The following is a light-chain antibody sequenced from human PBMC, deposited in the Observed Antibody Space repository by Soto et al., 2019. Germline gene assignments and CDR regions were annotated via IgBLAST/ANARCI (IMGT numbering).Light chain of an antibody. CDR3: QQYYSTPRGA. Sequence: DIVMTQSPDSLAVSLGERATINCKSSQSVLYSSNNKNYLAWYQQKPGQPPKLLIYWASTWESGVPDRFSGSGSGTDFTLTISSLQAEDVAVYYCQQYYSTPRGAFGPGTKVDIK. CDR1: QSVLYSSNNKNY. CDR2: WAS. J-gene: IGKJ3*01. V-gene: IGKV4-1*01.